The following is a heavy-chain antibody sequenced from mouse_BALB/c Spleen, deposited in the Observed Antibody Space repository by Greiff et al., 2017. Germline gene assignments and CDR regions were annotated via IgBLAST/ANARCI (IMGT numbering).Heavy chain of an antibody. CDR2: ISSGGST. Sequence: EVKVEESGGGLVKPGGSLKLSCAASGFTFSSYAMSWVRQTPEKRLEWVASISSGGSTYYPDSVKGRFTISRDNAKNTLYLQMSSLKSEDTAMYYCARQGIYYDYAWFAYWGQGTLVTVSA. V-gene: IGHV5-6-5*01. J-gene: IGHJ3*01. CDR3: ARQGIYYDYAWFAY. CDR1: GFTFSSYA. D-gene: IGHD2-4*01.